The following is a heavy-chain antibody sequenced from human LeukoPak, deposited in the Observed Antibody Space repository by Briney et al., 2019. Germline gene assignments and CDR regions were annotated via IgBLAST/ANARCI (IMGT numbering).Heavy chain of an antibody. CDR1: GFTFSSYG. CDR3: ARAARYDFWSCYYPPFDY. CDR2: IWYDGSNK. D-gene: IGHD3-3*01. V-gene: IGHV3-33*01. Sequence: GRSLRLSCAASGFTFSSYGMHWVRQAPGKGLEWVAVIWYDGSNKYYADSVKGRFTISRDNSKNTLYLQMNSLRAEDTAVYYCARAARYDFWSCYYPPFDYWGQGTLVTVSS. J-gene: IGHJ4*02.